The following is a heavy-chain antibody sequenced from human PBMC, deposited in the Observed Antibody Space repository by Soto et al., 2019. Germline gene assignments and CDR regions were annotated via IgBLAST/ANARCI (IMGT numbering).Heavy chain of an antibody. CDR1: SGSIGNFY. J-gene: IGHJ3*01. D-gene: IGHD3-22*01. CDR3: ARVKYDSSGYYYVTPSDALDV. V-gene: IGHV4-59*01. CDR2: IYYTGTT. Sequence: SETLSLTCTVSSGSIGNFYWSWIRQPPGKGLEWIGDIYYTGTTDYNPSLESRVTISLDTSKNQFSLMLDSVTAADTAVYFCARVKYDSSGYYYVTPSDALDVWGQGTMVTVSS.